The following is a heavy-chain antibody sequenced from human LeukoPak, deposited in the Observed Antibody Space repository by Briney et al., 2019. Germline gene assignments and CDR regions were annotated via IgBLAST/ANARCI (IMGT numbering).Heavy chain of an antibody. V-gene: IGHV4-59*01. CDR2: IYYSGST. J-gene: IGHJ6*03. CDR3: ARTEESGYSYRYFGYYYYMDV. D-gene: IGHD5-18*01. Sequence: SETLSLTCTVSGGSISSYYWSWIRQPPGKGLEWIGYIYYSGSTHYNPSLKSRVTISVDTSKNQFSLKLSSVTTADTAVYYCARTEESGYSYRYFGYYYYMDVWGKGTTVTVSS. CDR1: GGSISSYY.